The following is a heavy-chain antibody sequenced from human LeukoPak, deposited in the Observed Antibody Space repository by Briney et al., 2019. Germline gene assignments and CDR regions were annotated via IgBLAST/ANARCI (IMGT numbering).Heavy chain of an antibody. J-gene: IGHJ6*03. D-gene: IGHD1-1*01. CDR2: IYSGGTT. CDR3: ARVSWFPGTSYYYMDV. V-gene: IGHV3-53*01. CDR1: GFTVSGNY. Sequence: GGSLRLSCAVSGFTVSGNYMSWVRQAPGKGLEWVSLIYSGGTTYYADSMKGRFTISRDNSKNTLYLQMNSLRAEDTAVYYCARVSWFPGTSYYYMDVWGKGTTVTVSS.